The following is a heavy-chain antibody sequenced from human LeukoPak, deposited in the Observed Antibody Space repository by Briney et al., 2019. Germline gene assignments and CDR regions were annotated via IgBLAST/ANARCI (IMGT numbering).Heavy chain of an antibody. CDR2: IYTSGNT. Sequence: SETLSLTCTVSGGSISSGSYYWSWIRQPAGKGLVWIGRIYTSGNTNYNPSLKSRVTISVDTSKNQFSLRLSSVTAADTAVYYCARDHRYCSSTSCFRRGYNWFDPWGQGTLVTVSS. D-gene: IGHD2-2*01. CDR3: ARDHRYCSSTSCFRRGYNWFDP. V-gene: IGHV4-61*02. CDR1: GGSISSGSYY. J-gene: IGHJ5*02.